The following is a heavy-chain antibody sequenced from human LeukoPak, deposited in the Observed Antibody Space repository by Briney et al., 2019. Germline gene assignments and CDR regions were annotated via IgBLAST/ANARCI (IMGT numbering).Heavy chain of an antibody. V-gene: IGHV3-43*02. D-gene: IGHD3-3*01. CDR3: AKDSKPFGVVND. CDR1: GFTFDDYA. Sequence: PGGSLRLSCAASGFTFDDYAMHWVRQAPGKGLEWVSLISRDGGSTNYADSVKGRFTISRDNSKNSLYLQMSSLRTEDTAFYYCAKDSKPFGVVNDWGQGTLVTVSS. J-gene: IGHJ4*02. CDR2: ISRDGGST.